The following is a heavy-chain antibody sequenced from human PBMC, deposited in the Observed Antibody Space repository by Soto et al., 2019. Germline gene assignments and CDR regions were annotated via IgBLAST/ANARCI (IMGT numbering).Heavy chain of an antibody. Sequence: QGQLVESGGGVVQPGRSLRLSCAASGSTFSRYGMHWVRQAPGKGLEWVAVISYDGSNKYYADSVKGRFTISRDNSKNTLYLQMNSLRAEDTAVYYCARSPYSVSYLAYFDYWGQGTLVTVSS. CDR1: GSTFSRYG. CDR3: ARSPYSVSYLAYFDY. V-gene: IGHV3-30*03. D-gene: IGHD1-26*01. CDR2: ISYDGSNK. J-gene: IGHJ4*02.